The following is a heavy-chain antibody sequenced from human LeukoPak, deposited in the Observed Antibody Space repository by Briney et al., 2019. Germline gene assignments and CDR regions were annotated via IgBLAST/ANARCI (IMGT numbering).Heavy chain of an antibody. CDR3: AKAGCSSTSCFGGV. CDR1: GFTFSSYA. CDR2: ISGSGGST. J-gene: IGHJ6*04. Sequence: GGSLRLSCAASGFTFSSYAMSWVRQAPGKGLEWVSAISGSGGSTYYADSVKGRFTISRDNSKNTLYLQMNSLRAEDTAVYYCAKAGCSSTSCFGGVWGKGTTVTVSS. D-gene: IGHD2-2*01. V-gene: IGHV3-23*01.